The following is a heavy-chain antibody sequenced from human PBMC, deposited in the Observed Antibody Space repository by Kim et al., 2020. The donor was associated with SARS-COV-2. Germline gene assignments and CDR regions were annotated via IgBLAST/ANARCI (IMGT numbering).Heavy chain of an antibody. Sequence: DYAAPVKGRFTISRDDSKNTLYLQMNSLKTEDTAVYYCTTESWDYDILSSWGQGTLVTVSS. D-gene: IGHD3-9*01. V-gene: IGHV3-15*01. CDR3: TTESWDYDILSS. J-gene: IGHJ4*02.